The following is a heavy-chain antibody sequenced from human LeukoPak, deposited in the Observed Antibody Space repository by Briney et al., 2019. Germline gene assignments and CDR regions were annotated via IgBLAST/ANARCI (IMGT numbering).Heavy chain of an antibody. J-gene: IGHJ4*02. CDR3: AGESGAAAGYDY. D-gene: IGHD6-13*01. Sequence: PSETLSLTCPVSAGSISNYYWSWIRQPPGKGLEWIGYIYYSGSTNYNPSLKSRVTISVDASKNQFSLKLSSVTAADTAVYYCAGESGAAAGYDYWGQGTLVTVSS. V-gene: IGHV4-59*01. CDR1: AGSISNYY. CDR2: IYYSGST.